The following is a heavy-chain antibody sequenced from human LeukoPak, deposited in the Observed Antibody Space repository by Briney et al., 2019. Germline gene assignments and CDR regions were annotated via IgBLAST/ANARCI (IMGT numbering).Heavy chain of an antibody. CDR2: ISSSSSYI. Sequence: PGGSLRLSCAASGFTFSSYSMNWVRQAPGKGLEWVSSISSSSSYIYYADSVKGRFTISRDNSKNTLYLQMNSLRAEDTAVYYCAKAFGLRQYFDYWGQGTLVTVSS. V-gene: IGHV3-21*04. CDR1: GFTFSSYS. CDR3: AKAFGLRQYFDY. J-gene: IGHJ4*02. D-gene: IGHD4-17*01.